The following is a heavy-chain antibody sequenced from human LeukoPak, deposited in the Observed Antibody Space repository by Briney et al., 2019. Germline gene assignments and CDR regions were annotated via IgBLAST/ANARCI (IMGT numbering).Heavy chain of an antibody. D-gene: IGHD3-22*01. Sequence: PGGSLRLSCAASEITFSTYWMHWVRQAPGKGLLWVSRIKTDGTTTYYADSVRGRFTVSRDNAKNTLYLQMNSLRAEDTAVYYCARDRDTMIVVVDLDYWGQGTLVTVSS. J-gene: IGHJ4*02. CDR1: EITFSTYW. V-gene: IGHV3-74*01. CDR3: ARDRDTMIVVVDLDY. CDR2: IKTDGTTT.